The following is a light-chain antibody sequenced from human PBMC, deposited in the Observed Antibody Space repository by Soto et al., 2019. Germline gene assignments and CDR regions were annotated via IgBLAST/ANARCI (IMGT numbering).Light chain of an antibody. CDR3: QHYNTYPWT. CDR1: QSISSW. CDR2: KAS. Sequence: DIQMTQSPSTLSASVGDRVTITCRASQSISSWLAWYQQKPGKAPNLLIYKASNLQSGGPSRFSGSGSGTEFPLTISRLQPDDFATYYCQHYNTYPWTFGQGTKVEMK. V-gene: IGKV1-5*03. J-gene: IGKJ1*01.